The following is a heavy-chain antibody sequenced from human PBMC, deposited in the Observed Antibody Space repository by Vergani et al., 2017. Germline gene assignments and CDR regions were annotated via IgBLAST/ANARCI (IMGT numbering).Heavy chain of an antibody. CDR2: ISWNSGSI. V-gene: IGHV3-9*01. D-gene: IGHD6-13*01. CDR1: GFTFDDYA. Sequence: EVQLVESGGGLVQPGRSLRLSCAASGFTFDDYAMHWVRQAPGKGLEWVSGISWNSGSIGYADSVKGRFTISRDNAKNSLYLQMNSLRAEDTALYYCAKDYSSSLVPHGMDVWGQGTTVTVSS. CDR3: AKDYSSSLVPHGMDV. J-gene: IGHJ6*02.